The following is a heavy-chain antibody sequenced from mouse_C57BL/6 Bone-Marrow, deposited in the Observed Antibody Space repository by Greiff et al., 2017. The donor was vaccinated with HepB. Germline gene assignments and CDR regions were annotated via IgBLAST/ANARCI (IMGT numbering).Heavy chain of an antibody. J-gene: IGHJ4*01. Sequence: EVQLQESGGGLVQPGGSMKLSCAASGFTFRDAWMDWVRQSPEKGLEWVAEIRNKANNHATYYAESVKGRFTISRDDSKSSVYLQMNSLRAEDTGIYYCNREDYYGYAGAMDHWCQGTPVTVSS. D-gene: IGHD2-2*01. CDR2: IRNKANNHAT. V-gene: IGHV6-6*01. CDR3: NREDYYGYAGAMDH. CDR1: GFTFRDAW.